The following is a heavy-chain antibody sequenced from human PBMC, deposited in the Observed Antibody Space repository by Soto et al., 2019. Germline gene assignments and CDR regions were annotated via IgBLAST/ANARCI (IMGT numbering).Heavy chain of an antibody. CDR1: GFTFSSYS. CDR3: ARGQTPGAFDI. J-gene: IGHJ3*02. CDR2: ISSSSSYI. V-gene: IGHV3-21*01. Sequence: GGSLRLSCAASGFTFSSYSMNWVRQAPGKGLEWVSSISSSSSYIYYADSVKGRFTISRDNAKNSLYLQMNSLRAEDTAVYYCARGQTPGAFDIWGQGTMVTVSS.